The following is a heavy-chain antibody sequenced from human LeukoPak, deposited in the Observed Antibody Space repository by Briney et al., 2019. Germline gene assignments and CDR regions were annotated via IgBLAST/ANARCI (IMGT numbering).Heavy chain of an antibody. CDR1: SGSVSSGSYN. J-gene: IGHJ5*02. D-gene: IGHD1-26*01. Sequence: SETLSLNCTVSSGSVSSGSYNWSWIGQPPGKGLEGIGNFYYSGSTNYNPSLKSRVTISVDTSKNQFSLKLSSVTAADTAVYYCAREWELLRFWFDPWGQGTLITVSS. V-gene: IGHV4-61*01. CDR2: FYYSGST. CDR3: AREWELLRFWFDP.